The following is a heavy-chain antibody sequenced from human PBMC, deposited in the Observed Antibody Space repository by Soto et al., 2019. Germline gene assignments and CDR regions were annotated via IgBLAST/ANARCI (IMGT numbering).Heavy chain of an antibody. J-gene: IGHJ4*02. CDR3: ARGGLTVAALPFDY. CDR2: IWNDGTNQ. V-gene: IGHV3-33*01. D-gene: IGHD6-19*01. Sequence: QVQLVESGGGVVQPGQSLRLSCVASGFTFSSYGMDWVRQAPGKGLEWVAIIWNDGTNQYYGDSVKGRFFISRDNGKNTVYLQMNKLRVEDTALYYCARGGLTVAALPFDYWGQGTRVTVSS. CDR1: GFTFSSYG.